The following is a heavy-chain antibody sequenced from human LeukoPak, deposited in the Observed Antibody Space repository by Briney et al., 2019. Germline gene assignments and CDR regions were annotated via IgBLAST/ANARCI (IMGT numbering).Heavy chain of an antibody. CDR2: TYYRSKWYN. J-gene: IGHJ4*02. Sequence: SQTLSLTCAISGDSVSSNSAAWNWIRQSPSRGLEWLGRTYYRSKWYNDYAVSVKSRITINPDTSKNQFSLQLNSVTPEDTAVYYCARAFYYGSGSYGGAFDYWGQGTLVTISS. CDR1: GDSVSSNSAA. D-gene: IGHD3-10*01. V-gene: IGHV6-1*01. CDR3: ARAFYYGSGSYGGAFDY.